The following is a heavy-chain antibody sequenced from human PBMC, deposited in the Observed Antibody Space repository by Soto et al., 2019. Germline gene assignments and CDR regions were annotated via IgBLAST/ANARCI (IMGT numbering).Heavy chain of an antibody. J-gene: IGHJ4*02. CDR1: GFTFSSYG. D-gene: IGHD6-13*01. V-gene: IGHV3-33*01. CDR3: ARSIAAAGYYFDY. CDR2: IWYDGSNK. Sequence: PGGSLRLSCAASGFTFSSYGMHWVRQAPGKGLEWVAVIWYDGSNKYYADSVKGRFTISRDNSKNTLYLQMNSLRAEDTAVYYCARSIAAAGYYFDYWGQGTLVTVSS.